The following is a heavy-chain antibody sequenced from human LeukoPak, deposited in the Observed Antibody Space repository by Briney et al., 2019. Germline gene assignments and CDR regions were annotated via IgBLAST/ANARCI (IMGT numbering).Heavy chain of an antibody. CDR3: ARALYYYGMDV. J-gene: IGHJ6*02. Sequence: GRSLRLSCAASGFTFSSYAMPWVRQAPGKGLEWVAVISYDGSNKYYADSVKGRFTISRDNSKNTLYLQMNSLRAEDTAVYYCARALYYYGMDVWGQGTTVTVSS. V-gene: IGHV3-30-3*01. CDR1: GFTFSSYA. CDR2: ISYDGSNK.